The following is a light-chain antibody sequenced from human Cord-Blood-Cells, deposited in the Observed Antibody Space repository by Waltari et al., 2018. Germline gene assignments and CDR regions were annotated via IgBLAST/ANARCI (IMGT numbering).Light chain of an antibody. CDR3: QQYYSTTWT. J-gene: IGKJ1*01. V-gene: IGKV4-1*01. Sequence: DIVITQSPDFLAVFLGERATINCNSSQSVLYSSNNENYLAWYQQKPGQTPKLLIYSASTRGSGVPARFSGSESETDITLTISSLQAEDVAVYYCQQYYSTTWTFGQGTKVEIK. CDR2: SAS. CDR1: QSVLYSSNNENY.